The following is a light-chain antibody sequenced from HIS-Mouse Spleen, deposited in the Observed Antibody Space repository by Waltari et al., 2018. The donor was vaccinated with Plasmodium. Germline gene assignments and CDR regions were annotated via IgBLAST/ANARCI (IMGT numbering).Light chain of an antibody. J-gene: IGLJ1*01. CDR2: DDS. CDR3: QVWDSSSDHYV. CDR1: NIGSNS. V-gene: IGLV3-21*02. Sequence: SYVLTQPTSVSVAPGQPARIPCGGNNIGSNSVPWYQQKPGQAPVLVVYDDSDRPSGIPERFSGSNSGNTATLTISRVEAGDEADYYCQVWDSSSDHYVFGTGTKVTVL.